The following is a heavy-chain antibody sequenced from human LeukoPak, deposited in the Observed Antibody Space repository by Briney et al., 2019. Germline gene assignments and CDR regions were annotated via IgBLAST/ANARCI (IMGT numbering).Heavy chain of an antibody. Sequence: GGSLRLSCLGSGFNFRYFWMSWVRQAPGKGLEWVANINHDGRETYYADSVKGRFIISRDNAKDSLYLQMNSLRAEDTAVYYCARVPADYWGQGTLVTVSS. CDR1: GFNFRYFW. J-gene: IGHJ4*02. CDR2: INHDGRET. V-gene: IGHV3-7*01. CDR3: ARVPADY.